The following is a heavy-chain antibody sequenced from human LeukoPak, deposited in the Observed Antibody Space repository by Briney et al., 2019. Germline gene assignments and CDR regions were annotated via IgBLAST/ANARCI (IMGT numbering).Heavy chain of an antibody. J-gene: IGHJ6*03. CDR1: GGSFSGYY. CDR3: ARGDWDYAVYYYYLDV. Sequence: SETLSLTCAVYGGSFSGYYWSWIRQPPGKALEGSGEINHSGSTNYNPSLKSPVTISVDTSKNQFSLTLSSVTAADTAVYYCARGDWDYAVYYYYLDVWGKGTTVTVSS. CDR2: INHSGST. D-gene: IGHD1-7*01. V-gene: IGHV4-34*01.